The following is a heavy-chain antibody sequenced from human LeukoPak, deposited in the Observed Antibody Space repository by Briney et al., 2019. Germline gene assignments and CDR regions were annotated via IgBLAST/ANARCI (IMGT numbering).Heavy chain of an antibody. J-gene: IGHJ3*02. D-gene: IGHD2-2*03. V-gene: IGHV4-39*01. Sequence: SETLSLTCTVSGGSISSSSYYWGWIRQPPGKGLEWLGSLYYSGSTYYNPSLRSRVTISVDTSKNQFSLKLTSVTAADTAVYYCAKSLLGSTDDAFDIWGQGTMVTVSS. CDR2: LYYSGST. CDR1: GGSISSSSYY. CDR3: AKSLLGSTDDAFDI.